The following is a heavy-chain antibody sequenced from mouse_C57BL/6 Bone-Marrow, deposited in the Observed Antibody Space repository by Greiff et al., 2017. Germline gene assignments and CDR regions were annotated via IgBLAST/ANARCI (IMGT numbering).Heavy chain of an antibody. CDR3: ARGLRRAYYFDY. CDR2: INPYNGGT. CDR1: GYTFPDYY. D-gene: IGHD2-4*01. Sequence: EVQLQQSGPVLVKPGASVKMSCKASGYTFPDYYMNWVKQSHGKSLEWIGVINPYNGGTSYNQKFKGKATLTVDKSSSTAYMELNSLTSEDSAVYYCARGLRRAYYFDYWGQGTTLTVSS. J-gene: IGHJ2*01. V-gene: IGHV1-19*01.